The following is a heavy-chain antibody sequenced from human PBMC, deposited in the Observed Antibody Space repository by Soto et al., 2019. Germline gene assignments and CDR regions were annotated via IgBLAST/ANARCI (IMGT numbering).Heavy chain of an antibody. V-gene: IGHV3-33*01. CDR2: IWYDGSNK. CDR1: GFTFSSYG. Sequence: PGGSLRLSCAASGFTFSSYGMHWVRQAPGKGLEWVAVIWYDGSNKYYADSVKGRFTISRDNSKNTLYLQMNSLRAEDTAVYYCAREVYYYGSGRDYYYYGMDVWGQGTTVTVSS. D-gene: IGHD3-10*01. CDR3: AREVYYYGSGRDYYYYGMDV. J-gene: IGHJ6*02.